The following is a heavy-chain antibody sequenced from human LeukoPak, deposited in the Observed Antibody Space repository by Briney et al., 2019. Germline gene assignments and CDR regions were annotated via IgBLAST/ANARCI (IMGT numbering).Heavy chain of an antibody. J-gene: IGHJ4*02. CDR3: ASGGYCSSTSCYIDY. Sequence: GGSLRLSCAASRFTFSDYAMSWVRQAPGKGLEWVSSISSSSSYIYYADSVKGRFTISRDNAKNSLYLQMNSLRAEDTAVYYCASGGYCSSTSCYIDYWGQGTLVTVSS. CDR2: ISSSSSYI. D-gene: IGHD2-2*02. V-gene: IGHV3-21*01. CDR1: RFTFSDYA.